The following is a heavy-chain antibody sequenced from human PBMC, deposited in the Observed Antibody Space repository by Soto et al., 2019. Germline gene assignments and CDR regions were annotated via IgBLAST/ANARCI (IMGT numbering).Heavy chain of an antibody. D-gene: IGHD2-2*02. CDR3: ARVGGGGYCSSTSCYISEHYYSDGMDV. Sequence: QVQLVQSGAEVKKPGSSVKVSCKASGSTFSSYAISWVRQAPGQGLEWMGGIIPIFGTANYAQKFQGRVTIAAEKSTSTAYMEVRSLGSEDRAVYYCARVGGGGYCSSTSCYISEHYYSDGMDVWGQGTTVTGSS. J-gene: IGHJ6*02. CDR2: IIPIFGTA. CDR1: GSTFSSYA. V-gene: IGHV1-69*06.